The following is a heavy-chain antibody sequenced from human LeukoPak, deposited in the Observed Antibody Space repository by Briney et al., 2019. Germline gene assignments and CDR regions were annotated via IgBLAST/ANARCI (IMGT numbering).Heavy chain of an antibody. CDR3: TTGPLRLGELVVDY. D-gene: IGHD3-16*01. CDR1: GFTFSSYG. Sequence: GGSLRLSCAASGFTFSSYGMHWVRQAPGKGLEWVAFIRYDGSNKYYADSVKGRFTISRDNSKNTLYLQMNSLRAEDTAVYYCTTGPLRLGELVVDYWGQGTLVTVSS. V-gene: IGHV3-30*02. J-gene: IGHJ4*02. CDR2: IRYDGSNK.